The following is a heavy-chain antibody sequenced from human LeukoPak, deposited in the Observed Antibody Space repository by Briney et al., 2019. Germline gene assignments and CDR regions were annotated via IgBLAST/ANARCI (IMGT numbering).Heavy chain of an antibody. CDR3: AKPIDSGIS. V-gene: IGHV3-23*01. CDR1: GFTFSSYA. CDR2: ISISGSGGST. Sequence: GGSLRLSCAASGFTFSSYAMSWVRQAPGKGLEWVSAISISGSGGSTYYADSVKGRFTISRDNSKNTLYLQMNSLRAEDTAVYYCAKPIDSGISWGQGTLVTVSS. J-gene: IGHJ4*02. D-gene: IGHD3-10*01.